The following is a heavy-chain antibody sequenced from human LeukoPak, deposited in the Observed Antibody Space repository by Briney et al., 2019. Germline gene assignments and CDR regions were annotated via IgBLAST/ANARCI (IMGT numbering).Heavy chain of an antibody. CDR1: GASISSYY. V-gene: IGHV4-4*09. CDR3: AKGTSTVVTPNYYYYCSMDV. D-gene: IGHD4-23*01. CDR2: IPDSGGT. Sequence: PSETLSFTCTVSGASISSYYWNWIRQSPGKGLEWIGYIPDSGGTSYDPSLKSRVTISIDTSKNQFSLKLSSVTAADTAVYYCAKGTSTVVTPNYYYYCSMDVWGKGTTVTVSS. J-gene: IGHJ6*03.